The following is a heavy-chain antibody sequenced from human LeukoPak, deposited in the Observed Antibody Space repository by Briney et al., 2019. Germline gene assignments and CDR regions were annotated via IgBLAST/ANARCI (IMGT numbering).Heavy chain of an antibody. CDR1: GGSLSGYY. CDR2: IYYSGST. D-gene: IGHD3-10*01. V-gene: IGHV4-59*01. CDR3: ARVVGSGSYYGYYYYYYYMDV. Sequence: SETLSLTCAVYGGSLSGYYWSWIRQPPGKGLEWIGYIYYSGSTNYNPSLKSRVTISVDTSKNQFSLKLSSVTAADTAVYYCARVVGSGSYYGYYYYYYYMDVWGKGTTVTISS. J-gene: IGHJ6*03.